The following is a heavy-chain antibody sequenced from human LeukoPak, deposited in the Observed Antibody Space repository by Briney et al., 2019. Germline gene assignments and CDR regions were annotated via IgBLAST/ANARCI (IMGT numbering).Heavy chain of an antibody. CDR2: ISSSSSYI. CDR3: ARGMITFGGVIVIPPQDFDY. CDR1: GSTFSSYS. J-gene: IGHJ4*02. Sequence: GGSLRLSCAASGSTFSSYSMNWVRQAPGKGLEWVSSISSSSSYIYYADSVKGRFTISRDNAKNSLYLQMNSLGAEDTAVYYCARGMITFGGVIVIPPQDFDYWGQGTLVTVSS. D-gene: IGHD3-16*02. V-gene: IGHV3-21*01.